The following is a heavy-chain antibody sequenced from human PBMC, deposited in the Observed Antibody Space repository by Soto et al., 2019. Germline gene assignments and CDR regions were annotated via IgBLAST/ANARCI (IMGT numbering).Heavy chain of an antibody. V-gene: IGHV3-9*01. Sequence: GGSLRLSCVASGFGFGGYAMHWVRQGPGKGLEWVSGMSWNSGNIGYADSVKGRFTISRDNAKNSRYLQMNSLSAEDTALYYCAKDIGGEMHAFDIWGQGTMVTVS. CDR3: AKDIGGEMHAFDI. D-gene: IGHD2-15*01. J-gene: IGHJ3*02. CDR2: MSWNSGNI. CDR1: GFGFGGYA.